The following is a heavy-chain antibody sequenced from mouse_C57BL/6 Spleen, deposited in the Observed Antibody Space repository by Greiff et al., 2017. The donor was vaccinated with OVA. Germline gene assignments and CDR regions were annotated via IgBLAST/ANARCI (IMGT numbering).Heavy chain of an antibody. J-gene: IGHJ3*01. CDR3: ARGNSSGYPAY. Sequence: EVMLVESGGGLVKPGGSLKLSCAASGFTFSDYGMHWVRQAPEKGLEWVAYLSSGSSTIYYADTVKGRFTISRDNAKNTLFLQMTSLRSEDTAMYYCARGNSSGYPAYWGQGTLVTVSA. CDR1: GFTFSDYG. V-gene: IGHV5-17*01. D-gene: IGHD3-2*02. CDR2: LSSGSSTI.